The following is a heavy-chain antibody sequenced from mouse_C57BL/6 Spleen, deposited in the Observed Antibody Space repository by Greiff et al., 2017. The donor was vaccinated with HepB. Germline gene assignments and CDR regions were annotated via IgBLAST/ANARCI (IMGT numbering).Heavy chain of an antibody. CDR3: ARSDYGPWFAY. J-gene: IGHJ3*01. CDR1: GYTFTSYW. D-gene: IGHD2-4*01. V-gene: IGHV1-69*01. Sequence: QVQLQQPGAELVMPGASVKLSCKASGYTFTSYWMHWVKQRPGQGLEWIGEIDPSDSYTNYNQKFKGKSTLTVDKSSSTAYMQLSSLTSEDSAVYYWARSDYGPWFAYWGQGTLVTVSA. CDR2: IDPSDSYT.